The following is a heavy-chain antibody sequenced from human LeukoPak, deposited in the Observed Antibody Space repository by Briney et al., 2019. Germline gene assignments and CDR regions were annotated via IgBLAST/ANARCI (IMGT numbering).Heavy chain of an antibody. V-gene: IGHV4-30-2*01. CDR3: ARAVFGVVPPRGWFDP. CDR2: IYHSGST. D-gene: IGHD3-3*01. CDR1: GGSISSGGYS. Sequence: SETLSLTCAVSGGSISSGGYSWSWIRQPPGKGLEWIGYIYHSGSTYYDPSLKSRVTISVDRSKNQFSLKLSSVTAADTAVYYCARAVFGVVPPRGWFDPWGQGTLVTVSP. J-gene: IGHJ5*02.